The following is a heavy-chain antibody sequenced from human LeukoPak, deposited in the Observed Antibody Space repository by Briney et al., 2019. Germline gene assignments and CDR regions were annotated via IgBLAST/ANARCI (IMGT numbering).Heavy chain of an antibody. J-gene: IGHJ4*02. V-gene: IGHV3-74*01. D-gene: IGHD2/OR15-2a*01. Sequence: HTGGSLRLSCAASGFTFDDYAMHWVRQVPGKGLVWVSHINSDGSWTSYADSVKGRFTISKDNAKNTVYLQMNSLRAEDTAVYYCVSFYETYWGRGTLVTVSS. CDR1: GFTFDDYA. CDR3: VSFYETY. CDR2: INSDGSWT.